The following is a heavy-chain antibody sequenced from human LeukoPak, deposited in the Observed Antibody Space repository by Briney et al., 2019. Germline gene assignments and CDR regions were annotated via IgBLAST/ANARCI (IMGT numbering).Heavy chain of an antibody. J-gene: IGHJ4*02. CDR2: IKQDGSDK. CDR3: ARLTGTTGFDY. CDR1: GFPFSSYW. Sequence: GGSLRLSCAASGFPFSSYWMSWVRKAPGKGLEWVANIKQDGSDKYYVDSVKGRFTISRDNAKNSLYLQLNSLRADDTAVYYCARLTGTTGFDYWGQGTLVTVSS. V-gene: IGHV3-7*01. D-gene: IGHD1-1*01.